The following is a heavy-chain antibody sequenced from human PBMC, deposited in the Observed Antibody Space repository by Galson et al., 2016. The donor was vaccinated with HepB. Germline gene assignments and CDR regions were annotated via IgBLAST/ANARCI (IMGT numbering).Heavy chain of an antibody. CDR2: INSNGGRT. CDR3: VKEGYQELSDGAFDI. Sequence: SLRLSCAASGFTFSSYSMHWVRQAPGKGLEYVSGINSNGGRTYYTDTVKGRFTLSRDNSKNTVYLQMSSLRIEDTAVYFCVKEGYQELSDGAFDIWGQGTMVTVSS. D-gene: IGHD2-2*01. J-gene: IGHJ3*02. V-gene: IGHV3-64D*06. CDR1: GFTFSSYS.